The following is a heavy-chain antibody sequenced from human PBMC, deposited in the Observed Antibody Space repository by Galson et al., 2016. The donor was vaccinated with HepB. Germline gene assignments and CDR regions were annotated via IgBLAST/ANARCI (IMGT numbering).Heavy chain of an antibody. V-gene: IGHV3-23*01. CDR3: ARGKNFYDFYFFDS. J-gene: IGHJ4*02. Sequence: SLRLSCAASGFTFSSYTMSWVRQAPGKGLEWVSGITGSDGRTYDADSVKGRFTVSRDNAKNSLYLQMNSLRAEDTAVYYCARGKNFYDFYFFDSWGQGTQVTISS. D-gene: IGHD3/OR15-3a*01. CDR2: ITGSDGRT. CDR1: GFTFSSYT.